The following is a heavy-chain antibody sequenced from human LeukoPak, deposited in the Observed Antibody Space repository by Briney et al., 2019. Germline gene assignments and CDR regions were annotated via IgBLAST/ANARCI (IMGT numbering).Heavy chain of an antibody. Sequence: SETLSLTCTVSGGSIRSYCWSWIRQPPGKGLEWIGYIHYTGSTNYNPSLKSRVTISVDTSKNQFFLQLSSVTATDTAVYFCARHSSSWYPDYWGQGTLVTVSS. CDR2: IHYTGST. D-gene: IGHD6-13*01. V-gene: IGHV4-59*08. J-gene: IGHJ4*02. CDR3: ARHSSSWYPDY. CDR1: GGSIRSYC.